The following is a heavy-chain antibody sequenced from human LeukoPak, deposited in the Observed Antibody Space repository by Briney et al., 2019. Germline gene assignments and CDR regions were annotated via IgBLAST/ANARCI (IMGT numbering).Heavy chain of an antibody. CDR1: VGTFNKYA. CDR3: ARVWGEVYYFDY. D-gene: IGHD3-16*01. Sequence: SVTVSYKRSVGTFNKYAISWVRQAPGPGGEGMGRIIPILGIANYAQKFQSRVTITPDKSTSTAYMELSSLRSEDTAVYYCARVWGEVYYFDYWGQGTLVTVSS. V-gene: IGHV1-69*04. CDR2: IIPILGIA. J-gene: IGHJ4*02.